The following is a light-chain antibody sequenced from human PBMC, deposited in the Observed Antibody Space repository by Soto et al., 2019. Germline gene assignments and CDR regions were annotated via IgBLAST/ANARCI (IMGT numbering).Light chain of an antibody. J-gene: IGLJ1*01. CDR2: EVS. CDR1: SSDVGGYNY. CDR3: ISHAGSNSPDV. Sequence: QSALTQPPSASGSPGQSVTISCTGTSSDVGGYNYVSWYQQHPGKAPKLMIYEVSKRPSGVPDRFSGSKSGNTASLNVSGLQAEDEADYFCISHAGSNSPDVFGTGTKLTVL. V-gene: IGLV2-8*01.